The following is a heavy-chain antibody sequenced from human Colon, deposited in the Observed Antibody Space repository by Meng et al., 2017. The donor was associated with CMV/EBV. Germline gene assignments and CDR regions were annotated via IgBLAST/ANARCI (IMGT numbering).Heavy chain of an antibody. CDR2: IDTSGTKI. CDR3: GRDKGLLGGTFDY. V-gene: IGHV3-21*01. D-gene: IGHD1-26*01. J-gene: IGHJ4*02. Sequence: GKSLKISCATSGFTFSSYTMHWVRQAPGKGLEWVSSIDTSGTKIYYADSVKGRFTVSRDDARESLYLQLNSLRVEDTDLYYCGRDKGLLGGTFDYWGQGTLVTVS. CDR1: GFTFSSYT.